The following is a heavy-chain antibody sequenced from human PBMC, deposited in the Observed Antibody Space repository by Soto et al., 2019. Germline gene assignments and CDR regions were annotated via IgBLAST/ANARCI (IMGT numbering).Heavy chain of an antibody. CDR3: ARAAMGGSRGPCDY. J-gene: IGHJ4*02. V-gene: IGHV4-4*02. Sequence: QVQLQESGPGLVKPSGTLSLTCAVSGGSISSSNWWSWVRQPPGKGLEWIGEIYHSGSTNYNPSRKSRSPIXVXRXXNQFSLKLSSVTAADTAVYYGARAAMGGSRGPCDYWGQGTLVTVSS. CDR1: GGSISSSNW. D-gene: IGHD2-15*01. CDR2: IYHSGST.